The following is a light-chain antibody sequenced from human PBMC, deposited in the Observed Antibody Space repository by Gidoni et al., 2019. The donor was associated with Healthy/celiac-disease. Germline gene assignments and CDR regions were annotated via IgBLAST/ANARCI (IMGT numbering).Light chain of an antibody. Sequence: EIVLTQSPATLSLSPWERATLSCRANQSVSSYLAWYQQTPGQAPRLLIYDASNRATGIPARFSGSGSGTDFTLTISSLEPEEFAVYYCQQRSNWPPGGLTFGGGTKVEIK. CDR1: QSVSSY. CDR2: DAS. J-gene: IGKJ4*01. CDR3: QQRSNWPPGGLT. V-gene: IGKV3-11*01.